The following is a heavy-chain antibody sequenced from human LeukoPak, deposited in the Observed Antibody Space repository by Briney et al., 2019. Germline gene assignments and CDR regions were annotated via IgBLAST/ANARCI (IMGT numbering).Heavy chain of an antibody. J-gene: IGHJ5*02. Sequence: KPSETLSLTCTVSGGSISSYYCSWIRQPPGKGLEWIGYIYYSGSTNYNPSLKSRVTISVDTSKNQFSLKLSSVTAADTAVYYCATQQYYYDSSGAADWFDPWGQGTLVTVSS. CDR1: GGSISSYY. CDR3: ATQQYYYDSSGAADWFDP. V-gene: IGHV4-59*08. D-gene: IGHD3-22*01. CDR2: IYYSGST.